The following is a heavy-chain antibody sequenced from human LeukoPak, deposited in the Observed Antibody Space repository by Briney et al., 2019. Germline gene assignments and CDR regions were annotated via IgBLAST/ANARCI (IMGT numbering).Heavy chain of an antibody. CDR3: ARDPPPICCSGGSCYEGPFWYFDL. CDR2: ISSSGSTI. J-gene: IGHJ2*01. Sequence: GGSLRLSCAASGFTFSSYEMNWVRQAPGKGLEWVSYISSSGSTIYYADSVKGRFTISRDNAKNSLYLQMNSLRAEDTAVYYCARDPPPICCSGGSCYEGPFWYFDLWGRGTLVTVSS. D-gene: IGHD2-15*01. V-gene: IGHV3-48*03. CDR1: GFTFSSYE.